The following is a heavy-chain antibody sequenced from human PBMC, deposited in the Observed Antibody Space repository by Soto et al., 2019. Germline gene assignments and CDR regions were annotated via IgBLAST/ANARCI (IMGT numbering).Heavy chain of an antibody. CDR3: ARGLITGSHYSGGWYYFDS. D-gene: IGHD6-19*01. Sequence: PSETLSLTCTVSGGSISSYYWSWIRQPPGKGLEWIGYIYYSGSTNYNPSLKSRVTISVDTSNSQFSLKLSSVTAADTAVYYCARGLITGSHYSGGWYYFDSWGQGTQVTVSS. J-gene: IGHJ4*02. CDR2: IYYSGST. V-gene: IGHV4-59*01. CDR1: GGSISSYY.